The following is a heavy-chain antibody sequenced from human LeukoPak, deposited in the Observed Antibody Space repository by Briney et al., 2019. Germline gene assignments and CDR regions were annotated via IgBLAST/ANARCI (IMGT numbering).Heavy chain of an antibody. CDR1: GFTFSSYA. D-gene: IGHD5-18*01. J-gene: IGHJ4*02. Sequence: PGGSLRLSCAASGFTFSSYAMSSVRQAPGKGLEWVSAISGSGGSTYYADSVKGRFTISRDNSKNTLYLQMNSLRAEDTAVYYCAKWGIQLWLLFDYWGQGTLVTVSS. V-gene: IGHV3-23*01. CDR3: AKWGIQLWLLFDY. CDR2: ISGSGGST.